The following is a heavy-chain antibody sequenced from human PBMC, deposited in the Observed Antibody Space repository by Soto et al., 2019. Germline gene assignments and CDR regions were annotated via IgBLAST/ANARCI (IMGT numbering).Heavy chain of an antibody. CDR2: MLYSGTT. CDR3: ARGAGYGLGIDY. CDR1: GASISGSSSY. J-gene: IGHJ4*02. D-gene: IGHD5-12*01. Sequence: QVQLQESGPGLVKPSQTLSLTCTVSGASISGSSSYWSWIRQSPGRGLESIAYMLYSGTTYYNPSLKSRITLSIDTYKNQFPLKLPPVTDADTAVYYCARGAGYGLGIDYWGQGTLVTVSS. V-gene: IGHV4-30-4*08.